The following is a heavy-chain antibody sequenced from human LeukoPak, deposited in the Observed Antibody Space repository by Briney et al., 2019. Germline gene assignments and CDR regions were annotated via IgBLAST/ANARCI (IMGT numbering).Heavy chain of an antibody. J-gene: IGHJ4*02. D-gene: IGHD3-22*01. V-gene: IGHV4-34*01. CDR2: INHSGST. CDR3: ARWDDSSGYYYFDY. CDR1: GGSFSGYY. Sequence: SETLSLTCAVYGGSFSGYYWSWIRQPPGKGLEWIGEINHSGSTNYNPSLKSRVTISVDTSKNQFSLKLSSVTAADTAVYYCARWDDSSGYYYFDYWGQGTPVTVSS.